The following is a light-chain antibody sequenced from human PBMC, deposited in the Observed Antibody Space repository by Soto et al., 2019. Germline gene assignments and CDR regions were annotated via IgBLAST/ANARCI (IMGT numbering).Light chain of an antibody. CDR1: RGISSY. CDR3: QQLNSYPRT. J-gene: IGKJ3*01. V-gene: IGKV1-9*01. CDR2: AAS. Sequence: DIQLTQSPSFLSASVGDRVTITCRASRGISSYLAWYQQKPGKAPKLLIYAASTLQSEVPSRFSGSGSGTEFTLTISSLQPEDCATYYCQQLNSYPRTFGPGTKVDIK.